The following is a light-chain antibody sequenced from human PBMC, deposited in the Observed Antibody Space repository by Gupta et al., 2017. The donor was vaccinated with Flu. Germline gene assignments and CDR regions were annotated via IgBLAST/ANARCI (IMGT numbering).Light chain of an antibody. CDR2: DVS. Sequence: TISCTGTSSDVGRSNSVSWYQQHPGKAPKLMIYDVSNRPSGVSSRFSGSKSGNTASLTISGLGAEDESDYYCSSYTSTNTFYVFGTGTKVTVL. J-gene: IGLJ1*01. CDR3: SSYTSTNTFYV. V-gene: IGLV2-14*04. CDR1: SSDVGRSNS.